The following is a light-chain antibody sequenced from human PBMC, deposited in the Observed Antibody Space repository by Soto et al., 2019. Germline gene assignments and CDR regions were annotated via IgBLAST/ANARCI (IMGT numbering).Light chain of an antibody. J-gene: IGLJ1*01. V-gene: IGLV2-14*01. CDR2: DVS. CDR3: SSYRSSSTLYV. Sequence: QSALTQPASVPGSPGQSITISCTGTSSDVGGYKYVSWYQQHPGKAPKLMIYDVSNRPSGVSNRFSGSKSGNTASLNISGLQAEDEADYYCSSYRSSSTLYVFGTGTKVTVL. CDR1: SSDVGGYKY.